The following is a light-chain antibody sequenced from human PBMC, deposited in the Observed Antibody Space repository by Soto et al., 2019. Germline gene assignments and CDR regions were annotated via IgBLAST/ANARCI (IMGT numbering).Light chain of an antibody. V-gene: IGKV3-15*01. J-gene: IGKJ4*01. CDR2: GIS. CDR1: QSLATN. CDR3: QQYLDWTLT. Sequence: EIVMTQSPVTLSVSPGERVTLSCRASQSLATNLAWSQQKPCQTPILGIYGISARSSGIPGRFSVSGFGTDFTLTISSLQPEDAAVYYGQQYLDWTLTFGGGTKVEI.